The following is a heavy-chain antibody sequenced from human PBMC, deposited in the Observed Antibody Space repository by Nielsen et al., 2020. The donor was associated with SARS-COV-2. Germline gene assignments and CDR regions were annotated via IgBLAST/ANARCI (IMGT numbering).Heavy chain of an antibody. J-gene: IGHJ4*02. V-gene: IGHV3-48*01. CDR3: ARGWGYSYGYYFDY. D-gene: IGHD5-18*01. CDR2: ISSSSSTI. Sequence: GESLKISCAASGFTFSSYSMNWVRQAPGKGLEWVSYISSSSSTIYYADSVKGRFTISRDNAKNSLYLQMNSLRAEDTAVYYCARGWGYSYGYYFDYWGQGTLVTVSS. CDR1: GFTFSSYS.